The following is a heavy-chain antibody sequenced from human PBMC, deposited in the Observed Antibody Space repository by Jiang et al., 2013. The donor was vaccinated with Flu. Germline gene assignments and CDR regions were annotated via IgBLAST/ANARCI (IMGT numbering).Heavy chain of an antibody. J-gene: IGHJ6*02. CDR3: ARYNGGGHYGMDV. Sequence: QTLSLTCAISGDSVSSNSATWNWIRQSPSRGLEWLGRTHYRSTWSNDYAVSVKGRIVINADTSKNHFSLQLNSVTPEDAAVYYCARYNGGGHYGMDVWGQGTTVTVSS. D-gene: IGHD4-23*01. CDR2: THYRSTWSN. CDR1: GDSVSSNSAT. V-gene: IGHV6-1*01.